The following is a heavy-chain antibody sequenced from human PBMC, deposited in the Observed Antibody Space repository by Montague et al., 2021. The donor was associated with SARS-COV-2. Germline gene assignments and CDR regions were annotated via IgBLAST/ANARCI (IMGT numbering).Heavy chain of an antibody. CDR3: VRDGGNWYYSDY. CDR1: GVSITSYY. D-gene: IGHD3-16*01. CDR2: IYASGST. Sequence: SETLSLTCSISGVSITSYYCSWVRQPAGKGLEWIGPIYASGSTNYCPSLTSRVRLPIDNPKNQFSLKLESLTAADTAVYYCVRDGGNWYYSDYWGQGALATVSS. V-gene: IGHV4-4*07. J-gene: IGHJ4*02.